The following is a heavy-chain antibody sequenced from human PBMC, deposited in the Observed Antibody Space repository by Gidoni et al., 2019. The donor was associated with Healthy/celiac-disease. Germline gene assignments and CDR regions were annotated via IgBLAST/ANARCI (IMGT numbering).Heavy chain of an antibody. D-gene: IGHD2-2*01. CDR1: GYTFTSYA. CDR2: INAGNGNT. J-gene: IGHJ4*02. V-gene: IGHV1-3*01. Sequence: QVQLVQSGAEVKKPGASVKVSCQASGYTFTSYAMHWVRQAPGQRLEWMGWINAGNGNTKYSQKFQGRVTITRDTSASTAYMELSSLRSEDTAVYYCARGVGYCSSTSCFYFDYWGQGTLVTVSS. CDR3: ARGVGYCSSTSCFYFDY.